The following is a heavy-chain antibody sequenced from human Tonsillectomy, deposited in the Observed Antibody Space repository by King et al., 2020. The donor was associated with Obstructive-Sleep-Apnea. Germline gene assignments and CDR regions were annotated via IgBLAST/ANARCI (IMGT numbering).Heavy chain of an antibody. J-gene: IGHJ4*02. D-gene: IGHD3-22*01. CDR1: GGSFSGYY. Sequence: VQLQQWGAGLLKPSETLSLTCAVYGGSFSGYYWSWIRQAPGKGLEWIGEINHSGITNYNPSLKSRVTISVDTSKTQFSLELSSVTAADTAVYYGARGKNPAGYYYDSSGSLFDYWGQGTLVTVSS. V-gene: IGHV4-34*01. CDR3: ARGKNPAGYYYDSSGSLFDY. CDR2: INHSGIT.